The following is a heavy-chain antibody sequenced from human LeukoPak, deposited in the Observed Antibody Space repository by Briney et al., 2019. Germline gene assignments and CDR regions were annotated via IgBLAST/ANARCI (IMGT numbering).Heavy chain of an antibody. CDR3: ASDKSD. Sequence: GGSLRLSCAASGFAFSGYYMSWLRQAPGKGLEWVSYISSGGSTIYYTDSVKGRFTISRDNANKSLYLQMNSLRAEHTAVYYCASDKSDWGQGTLVTVSS. V-gene: IGHV3-11*04. J-gene: IGHJ4*02. CDR1: GFAFSGYY. CDR2: ISSGGSTI.